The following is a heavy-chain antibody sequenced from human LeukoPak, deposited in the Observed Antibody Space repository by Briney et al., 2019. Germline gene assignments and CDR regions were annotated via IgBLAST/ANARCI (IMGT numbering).Heavy chain of an antibody. CDR3: ARDFGQQLYDY. CDR1: GGTFSSYA. D-gene: IGHD6-13*01. J-gene: IGHJ4*02. CDR2: IIPIFGTA. V-gene: IGHV1-69*05. Sequence: GASVKVSCKASGGTFSSYAISWVRQAPGQGLEWMGGIIPIFGTANYAQKFQGRVTMTRDMSTSTVYMELSSLRSEDTAVYYCARDFGQQLYDYWGQGTLVTVSS.